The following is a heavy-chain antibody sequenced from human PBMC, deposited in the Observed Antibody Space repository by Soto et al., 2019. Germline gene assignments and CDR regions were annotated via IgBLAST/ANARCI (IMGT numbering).Heavy chain of an antibody. V-gene: IGHV3-23*01. Sequence: WGSMRLSCVASGITFNSYTMRWVRQAPGKGLEWVSAIIGSGGSTYYADSVKGRFTISRDNSKNTLYLQMNSLRAEDTAVYYFVKDFGPRQPLVIGRNFQHWGQGTLVTVSS. CDR3: VKDFGPRQPLVIGRNFQH. D-gene: IGHD6-13*01. CDR2: IIGSGGST. CDR1: GITFNSYT. J-gene: IGHJ1*01.